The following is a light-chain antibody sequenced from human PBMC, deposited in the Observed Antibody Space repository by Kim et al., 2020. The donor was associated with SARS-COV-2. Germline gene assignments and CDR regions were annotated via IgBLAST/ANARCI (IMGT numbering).Light chain of an antibody. V-gene: IGKV3-20*01. J-gene: IGKJ1*01. CDR2: GTS. Sequence: EIVLTQSPGTLSLSPGERATLSCRASQLISSNYLGWYQQKPGQAPRLFIYGTSNRAAGIPDRVSGSGSGTDFTLTISRLEPEDFAVYYCKHYDGSPRTFGQGTKVDIK. CDR1: QLISSNY. CDR3: KHYDGSPRT.